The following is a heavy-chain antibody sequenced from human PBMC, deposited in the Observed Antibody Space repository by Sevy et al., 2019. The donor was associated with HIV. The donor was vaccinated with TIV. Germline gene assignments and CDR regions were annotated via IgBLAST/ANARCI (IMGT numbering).Heavy chain of an antibody. J-gene: IGHJ3*02. V-gene: IGHV3-74*01. CDR1: GFTFSSYW. D-gene: IGHD2-21*02. Sequence: GGSLRLSCAASGFTFSSYWMHWVRQAPGKGLVWVSRINSDGSSTSYADSVKGRFTISRDNAKNRLYLQMNSLRAEDTAVYYCARAAILTDAFDIWGQGTMVTVSS. CDR2: INSDGSST. CDR3: ARAAILTDAFDI.